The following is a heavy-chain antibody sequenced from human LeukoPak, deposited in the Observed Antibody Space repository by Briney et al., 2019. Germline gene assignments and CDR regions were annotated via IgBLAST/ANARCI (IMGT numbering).Heavy chain of an antibody. Sequence: GGSLRLSCAASGFTFSSYWMSWVRQAPGKGLEWVANIKQDGSEKYYVDSVKGRFTISRDNAKNSLYLQTNSLRAEDTAVYYCARVVFRAHSATFYSFFDYWGQGTLVTVSS. CDR3: ARVVFRAHSATFYSFFDY. CDR1: GFTFSSYW. J-gene: IGHJ4*02. V-gene: IGHV3-7*01. D-gene: IGHD2/OR15-2a*01. CDR2: IKQDGSEK.